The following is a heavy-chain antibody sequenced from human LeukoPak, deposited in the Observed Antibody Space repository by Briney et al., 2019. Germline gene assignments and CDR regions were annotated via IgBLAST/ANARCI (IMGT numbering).Heavy chain of an antibody. CDR3: ASSGSYRFDY. J-gene: IGHJ4*02. V-gene: IGHV3-48*02. Sequence: GGSLRLSCAASGFTFISYSMNWVRQAPGKGLEWVSHITASGTAMFYADSVKGRFTISRDNAKNLLYLQMNSLRDEDTAVYYCASSGSYRFDYWGQGTLVTVSS. CDR1: GFTFISYS. CDR2: ITASGTAM. D-gene: IGHD1-26*01.